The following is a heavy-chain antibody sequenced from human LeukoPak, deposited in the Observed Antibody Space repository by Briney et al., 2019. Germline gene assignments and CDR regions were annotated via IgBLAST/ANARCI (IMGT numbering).Heavy chain of an antibody. CDR2: IRSKAYGGTT. J-gene: IGHJ3*02. CDR1: GFTVGDYA. CDR3: ARVVYCSGGSCYFDLGAFDI. Sequence: PGGSLRLSCTVSGFTVGDYAMSWVRQAPGKGLEWVGFIRSKAYGGTTEYAASVKGRFSISRDDSKSIAYLQMNSLKTEDTALYYCARVVYCSGGSCYFDLGAFDIWGQGTMVTVSS. D-gene: IGHD2-15*01. V-gene: IGHV3-49*04.